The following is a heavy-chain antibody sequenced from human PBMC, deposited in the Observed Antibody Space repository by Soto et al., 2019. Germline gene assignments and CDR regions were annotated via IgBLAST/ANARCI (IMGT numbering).Heavy chain of an antibody. D-gene: IGHD6-6*01. V-gene: IGHV4-39*02. J-gene: IGHJ3*02. CDR3: ARSIADYPFDI. Sequence: SETLSLTCTVSGGSISSSSYYWGWIRQPPGKGLEWVGSIYYSGSTYYNPSLKSRVTISVDTSKNHFSLKLSSVTAADTAVYYCARSIADYPFDIWGQGTMVT. CDR2: IYYSGST. CDR1: GGSISSSSYY.